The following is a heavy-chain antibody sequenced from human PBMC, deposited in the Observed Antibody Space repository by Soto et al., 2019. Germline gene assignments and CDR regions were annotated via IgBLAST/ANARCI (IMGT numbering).Heavy chain of an antibody. CDR1: GYTFSTYP. Sequence: QVQLVQSGAEVKKPGASVTVSCKTSGYTFSTYPISWVRQAPGQGLEWVGWISTYNGKTNYGQKFQGRATITTDTSASTAYMNLRNLRSDDTAVYYCARDRVEAALGTFDQWGQGTLVTVSS. CDR3: ARDRVEAALGTFDQ. V-gene: IGHV1-18*01. D-gene: IGHD6-13*01. J-gene: IGHJ4*02. CDR2: ISTYNGKT.